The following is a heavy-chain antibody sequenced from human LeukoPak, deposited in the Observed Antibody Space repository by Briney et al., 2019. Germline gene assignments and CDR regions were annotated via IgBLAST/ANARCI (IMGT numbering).Heavy chain of an antibody. CDR1: GFTLIDFA. D-gene: IGHD1-26*01. V-gene: IGHV3-48*01. CDR3: ANGVGRVGATFHS. CDR2: ISSSSSAI. Sequence: PGRSLRLSCVDSGFTLIDFAMNWVRQASGKGLEWVSYISSSSSAIYYADSVKGRCPISRDNAENSLYLQMSSLRVEDTGVYYCANGVGRVGATFHSWGQGTLVTVSS. J-gene: IGHJ4*02.